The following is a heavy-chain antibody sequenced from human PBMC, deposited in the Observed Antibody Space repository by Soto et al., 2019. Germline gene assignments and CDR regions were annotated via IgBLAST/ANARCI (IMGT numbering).Heavy chain of an antibody. CDR3: ARHGRNIAAAGTGYYYYGMDV. D-gene: IGHD6-13*01. J-gene: IGHJ6*02. CDR2: IDPSDSYT. V-gene: IGHV5-10-1*01. Sequence: PGESLKISCKGSGYSFTSYWISWVRQMPGKGLEWMGRIDPSDSYTNYSPSFQGHVTISADKSISTAYLQWSSLKASDTAMYYCARHGRNIAAAGTGYYYYGMDVWGQGTTVTSP. CDR1: GYSFTSYW.